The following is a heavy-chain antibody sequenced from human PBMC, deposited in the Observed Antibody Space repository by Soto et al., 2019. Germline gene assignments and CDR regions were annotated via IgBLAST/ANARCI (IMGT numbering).Heavy chain of an antibody. CDR2: IIPIFGTA. CDR1: GGTFSSYA. CDR3: ARGNRGRSIAAQSGMDV. V-gene: IGHV1-69*13. Sequence: SVKVSCKASGGTFSSYAISWVRRAPGQGLEWMGGIIPIFGTANYAQKFQGRVTITADESTSTAYMELSSLRSEDTAVYYCARGNRGRSIAAQSGMDVWGQGTTVTVSS. D-gene: IGHD6-6*01. J-gene: IGHJ6*02.